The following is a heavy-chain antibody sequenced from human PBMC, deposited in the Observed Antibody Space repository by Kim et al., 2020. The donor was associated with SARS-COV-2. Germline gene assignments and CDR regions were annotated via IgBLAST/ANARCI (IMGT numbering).Heavy chain of an antibody. Sequence: GGSLRLSCAASGFTFSKFAMSWVRQAPGKGLEWVSVIYSGGYSTQYADSVQGRFTISRDDSKNTLHLHMDRLRAEDTAIYYCAKDSYSGSGRYADRGFDSRGQGTLVTVSS. V-gene: IGHV3-23*03. J-gene: IGHJ4*02. D-gene: IGHD3-10*01. CDR1: GFTFSKFA. CDR3: AKDSYSGSGRYADRGFDS. CDR2: IYSGGYST.